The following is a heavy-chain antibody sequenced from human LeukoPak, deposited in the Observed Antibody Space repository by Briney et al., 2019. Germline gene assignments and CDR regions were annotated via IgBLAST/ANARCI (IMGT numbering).Heavy chain of an antibody. CDR3: ARYFGGLDY. CDR1: GFTFSSYW. Sequence: PGGSLRLPCVASGFTFSSYWMHWVRQVPGKGLVWVSRINSDGSSTNYADSVKGRFTISRDNAKNTLYLQMNSLRAEDTAVYYCARYFGGLDYWGQGTLVTVSS. J-gene: IGHJ4*02. D-gene: IGHD4-23*01. V-gene: IGHV3-74*01. CDR2: INSDGSST.